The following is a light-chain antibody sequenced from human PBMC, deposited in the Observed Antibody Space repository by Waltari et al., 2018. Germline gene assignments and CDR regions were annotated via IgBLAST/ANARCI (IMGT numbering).Light chain of an antibody. Sequence: QSALTQPASVSGSPGQSITIPSTGTSSDVGGYNSVSWYQQHPGKAPKLMIYDVSNRPSGVSNRFSGSKSGNTASLTISGLQAEDEADYYCSSYTSSSTLVVFGGGTKLTVL. CDR1: SSDVGGYNS. CDR2: DVS. CDR3: SSYTSSSTLVV. V-gene: IGLV2-14*03. J-gene: IGLJ2*01.